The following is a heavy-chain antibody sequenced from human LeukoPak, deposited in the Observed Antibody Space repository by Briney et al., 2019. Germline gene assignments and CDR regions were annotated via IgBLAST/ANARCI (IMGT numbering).Heavy chain of an antibody. CDR2: ISSSSSYI. CDR3: AKSGLAYCGGDCSAFDY. CDR1: GFTFSSYS. D-gene: IGHD2-21*02. Sequence: GGSLRLSCAASGFTFSSYSMNWVRQAPGKGLEWVSSISSSSSYIYYADSVKGRFTISRDNSKNSLYLQMNSLRTEDTALYYCAKSGLAYCGGDCSAFDYWGQGTLVTVSS. V-gene: IGHV3-21*04. J-gene: IGHJ4*02.